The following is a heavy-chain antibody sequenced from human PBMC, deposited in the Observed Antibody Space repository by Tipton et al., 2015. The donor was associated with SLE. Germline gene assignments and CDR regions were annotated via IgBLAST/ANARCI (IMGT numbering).Heavy chain of an antibody. CDR1: GGSISSGSYY. Sequence: TLSLTCTVSGGSISSGSYYWSWIRQPAGKGLGWIGRIYTSGGTNYNPSLKNRVNMSVDTSKNQFSLKLSSVTAADTAVYYCARGGSGAFDIWGQGTMVTVSS. V-gene: IGHV4-61*02. D-gene: IGHD3-16*01. CDR3: ARGGSGAFDI. CDR2: IYTSGGT. J-gene: IGHJ3*02.